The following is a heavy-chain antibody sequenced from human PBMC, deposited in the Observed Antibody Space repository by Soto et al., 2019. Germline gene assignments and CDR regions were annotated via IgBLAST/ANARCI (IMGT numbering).Heavy chain of an antibody. J-gene: IGHJ6*02. V-gene: IGHV4-30-4*01. D-gene: IGHD3-22*01. CDR2: VYHTGST. CDR1: GGSITSGEYF. CDR3: ARAGIYASRGSDWGYFYALDV. Sequence: QDQLQESGPGLVKPLQTLSLSCNVSGGSITSGEYFWTWIRQPPGKGLEWIGHVYHTGSTYYNPPLKTRVTVSIDTSKNQFSLRLTSVTAADTAVYFCARAGIYASRGSDWGYFYALDVWGPGTTVIVSS.